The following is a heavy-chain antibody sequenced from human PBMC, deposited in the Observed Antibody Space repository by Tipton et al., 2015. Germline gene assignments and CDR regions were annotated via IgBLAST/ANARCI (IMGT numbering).Heavy chain of an antibody. CDR2: IYYSGST. CDR3: ARTYDFTAYSPVGC. Sequence: TLSLTCAVSAYSISSDYYWGWIRQPPGKGLEWIGSIYYSGSTYYNPSLKSRVTISVDTSKNQFSPKLSSVTAADTAVYYCARTYDFTAYSPVGCWGQGTLVTVSS. V-gene: IGHV4-38-2*01. J-gene: IGHJ4*02. CDR1: AYSISSDYY. D-gene: IGHD3-3*01.